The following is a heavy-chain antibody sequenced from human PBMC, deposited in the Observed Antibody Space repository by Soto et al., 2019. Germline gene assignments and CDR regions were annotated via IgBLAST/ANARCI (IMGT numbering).Heavy chain of an antibody. CDR2: FNHRGST. V-gene: IGHV4-34*01. D-gene: IGHD3-9*01. Sequence: QVQLQQWGAGLLKPSETLSLTCAVYGGSFSGYYWSWIRQPPGKGLEWIGEFNHRGSTNYKPSLKRRVTISVDTSKNQFSRKLSSVTAADTAVYYCARVGRGVNILPGPGPFVFDYWGQGTLVTVSS. J-gene: IGHJ4*02. CDR3: ARVGRGVNILPGPGPFVFDY. CDR1: GGSFSGYY.